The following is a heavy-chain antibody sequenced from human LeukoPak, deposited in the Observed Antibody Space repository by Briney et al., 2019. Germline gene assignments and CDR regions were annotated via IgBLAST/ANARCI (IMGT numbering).Heavy chain of an antibody. CDR2: ISGSGGDT. CDR3: VKDIGDHGSGSPFDY. V-gene: IGHV3-23*01. CDR1: GFTFSSYG. Sequence: GGSLRLSCAASGFTFSSYGMSWVRQAPGKGLEWVSGISGSGGDTYYADSVKGRFTISRDNSKNTLYLQMKSLRAEDTAVYHCVKDIGDHGSGSPFDYWGQGTLVTVSS. D-gene: IGHD3-10*01. J-gene: IGHJ4*02.